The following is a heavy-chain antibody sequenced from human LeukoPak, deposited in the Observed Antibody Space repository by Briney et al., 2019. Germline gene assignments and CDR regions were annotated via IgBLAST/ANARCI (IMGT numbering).Heavy chain of an antibody. J-gene: IGHJ5*02. CDR2: INHSGST. D-gene: IGHD6-13*01. CDR3: ARRRDSSSWYWFDP. Sequence: GSLRLSCAASGFTFSDYYMSWIRQPPGKGLEWIGEINHSGSTNYNPSLKSRVTISVDTSKNQFSLKLSSVTAADTAVYYCARRRDSSSWYWFDPWGQGTLVTVSS. CDR1: GFTFSDYY. V-gene: IGHV4-34*01.